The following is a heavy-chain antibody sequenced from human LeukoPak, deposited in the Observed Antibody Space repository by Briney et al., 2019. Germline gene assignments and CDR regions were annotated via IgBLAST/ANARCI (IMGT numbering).Heavy chain of an antibody. D-gene: IGHD3-22*01. CDR2: FDPEDGET. J-gene: IGHJ3*02. Sequence: ASVKVSCKVSGYTLTELSMHWVRQAPGKGLEWMGGFDPEDGETIYAQKFQGRVTMTEDTSTDTAYMELSSLRSEDTAVYYCATPFYDSSGSFAFDIWGQGTMVTVSS. CDR1: GYTLTELS. V-gene: IGHV1-24*01. CDR3: ATPFYDSSGSFAFDI.